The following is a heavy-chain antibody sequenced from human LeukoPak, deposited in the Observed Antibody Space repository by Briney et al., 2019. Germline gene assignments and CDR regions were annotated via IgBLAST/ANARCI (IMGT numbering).Heavy chain of an antibody. CDR1: GYTFSGYY. CDR3: ARTRLYGDFGAYDAFDS. D-gene: IGHD4-17*01. CDR2: INPTTGGT. J-gene: IGHJ3*02. V-gene: IGHV1-2*02. Sequence: ASVKVSCEAAGYTFSGYYIHWVRQSPGQRLEWLGWINPTTGGTNFAQKFQGRFTRTRAPPRSTAYMELNRLRSDVRAVYYCARTRLYGDFGAYDAFDSWGQGTLVTVSS.